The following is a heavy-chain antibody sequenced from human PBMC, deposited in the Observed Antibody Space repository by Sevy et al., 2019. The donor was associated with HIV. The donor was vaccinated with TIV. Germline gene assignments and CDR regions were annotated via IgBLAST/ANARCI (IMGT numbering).Heavy chain of an antibody. J-gene: IGHJ6*02. CDR1: GFTFITYD. CDR2: VGPAGDT. CDR3: TRSGGYSDYGMDV. V-gene: IGHV3-13*01. Sequence: GVSLKISCAASGFTFITYDMHWVRHVTGKGLEWVSGVGPAGDTFYPGSVKGRFTISRENAKNSLYLQMNNLRAGDTAVYYCTRSGGYSDYGMDVWGQGTTVTVS. D-gene: IGHD5-12*01.